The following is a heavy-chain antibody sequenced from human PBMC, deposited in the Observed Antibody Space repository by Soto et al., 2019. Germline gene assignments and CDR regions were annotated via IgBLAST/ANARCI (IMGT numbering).Heavy chain of an antibody. V-gene: IGHV2-70*11. J-gene: IGHJ5*02. CDR1: GFSLSSNEVS. D-gene: IGHD3-10*01. CDR2: IYWDDDK. Sequence: GPTLVNPTQTLTLTCSYSGFSLSSNEVSINWIRQPPGKALEWLARIYWDDDKDFSTSLQTRLSVSKDTSKNQVVLRMTYMDPVDTPTYDCLRMQVTRVRGVIFNWFDAWGQGTPVTVSS. CDR3: LRMQVTRVRGVIFNWFDA.